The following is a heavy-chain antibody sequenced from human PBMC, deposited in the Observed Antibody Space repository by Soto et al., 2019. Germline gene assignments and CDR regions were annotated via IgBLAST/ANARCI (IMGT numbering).Heavy chain of an antibody. V-gene: IGHV1-2*04. D-gene: IGHD6-19*01. Sequence: GASVKVSCKASGYTFTGYYMHWVRQAPGQGLEWMGWINPNSGGTNYAQKFQGWVTMTRDTSISTAYMELSRLRSDDTAVYYCARGFAVAGAKYYFDYWGQGTLVKSPQ. CDR1: GYTFTGYY. CDR2: INPNSGGT. CDR3: ARGFAVAGAKYYFDY. J-gene: IGHJ4*02.